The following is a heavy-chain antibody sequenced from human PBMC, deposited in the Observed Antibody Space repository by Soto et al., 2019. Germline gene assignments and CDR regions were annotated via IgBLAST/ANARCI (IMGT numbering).Heavy chain of an antibody. J-gene: IGHJ4*02. D-gene: IGHD4-17*01. CDR1: GGSISSGDYY. CDR2: IYYSGST. Sequence: PSETLSLTCTVSGGSISSGDYYWSWIRQPPGKGLEWIGYIYYSGSTYYNPSLKSRVTISVDTSKNQFSLKLSSVTAADTAVYYFARGPTTVTTEYFDYWGQGTLVTVSS. V-gene: IGHV4-30-4*01. CDR3: ARGPTTVTTEYFDY.